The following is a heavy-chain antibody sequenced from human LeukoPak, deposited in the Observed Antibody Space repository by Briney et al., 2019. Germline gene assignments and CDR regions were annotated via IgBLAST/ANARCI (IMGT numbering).Heavy chain of an antibody. CDR1: GGTFSSYA. J-gene: IGHJ4*02. CDR3: ARAHYYGSGSYYGFDY. V-gene: IGHV1-69*13. D-gene: IGHD3-10*01. Sequence: GASVKVSCKASGGTFSSYAISWVRQAPGQGLEWMGGIIPIFGTANCAQKFQGRVTITADESTSTAYMELSSLRSEDTAVYYCARAHYYGSGSYYGFDYWGQGTLVTVSS. CDR2: IIPIFGTA.